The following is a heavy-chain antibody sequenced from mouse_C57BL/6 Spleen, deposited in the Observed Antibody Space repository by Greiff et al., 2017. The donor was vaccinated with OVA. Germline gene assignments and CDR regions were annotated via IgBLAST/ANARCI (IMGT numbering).Heavy chain of an antibody. CDR2: IDPSDSYT. Sequence: QVQLQQPGAELVKPGASVKLSCKASGYTFTSYWMQWVKQRPGQGLEWIGEIDPSDSYTHYNQKFKGKATLTVDTSSSTAYMQLSSLTSEDSAVYYCARWLDGYFDYWGQGTTRTVSS. D-gene: IGHD2-3*01. J-gene: IGHJ2*01. CDR3: ARWLDGYFDY. CDR1: GYTFTSYW. V-gene: IGHV1-50*01.